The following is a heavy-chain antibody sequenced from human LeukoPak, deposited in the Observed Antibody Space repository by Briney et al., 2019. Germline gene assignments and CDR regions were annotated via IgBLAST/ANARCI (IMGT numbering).Heavy chain of an antibody. CDR3: AREGLGYCTGGSCSAFDS. J-gene: IGHJ4*02. CDR1: VYTFTSYG. CDR2: ISTYNGNT. V-gene: IGHV1-18*01. D-gene: IGHD2-15*01. Sequence: ASVKVSCKAYVYTFTSYGISWVRQVPGQGLEWMGRISTYNGNTRHAQMVQGRVTMTTETSTSTAYMELRSLRSDDTAVYYCAREGLGYCTGGSCSAFDSWGQGTLVTVSS.